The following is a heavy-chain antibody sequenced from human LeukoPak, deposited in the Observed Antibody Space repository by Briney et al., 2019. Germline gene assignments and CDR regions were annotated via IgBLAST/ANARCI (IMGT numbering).Heavy chain of an antibody. CDR2: ISAYNGNT. D-gene: IGHD6-6*01. CDR3: AREENSSPLDY. Sequence: ASVKVSCKASGYTFTSYGISWVRQAPGQGLEWMGWISAYNGNTNYAQKLQGRVTITTDESTSTAYMELSSLRSEDTAVYYCAREENSSPLDYWGQGTLVTVSS. J-gene: IGHJ4*02. V-gene: IGHV1-18*01. CDR1: GYTFTSYG.